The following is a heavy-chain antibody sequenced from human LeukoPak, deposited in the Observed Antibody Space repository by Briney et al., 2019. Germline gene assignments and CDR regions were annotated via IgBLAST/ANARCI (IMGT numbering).Heavy chain of an antibody. CDR1: GGSINNYY. V-gene: IGHV4-59*08. Sequence: PSETLSLTCSVSGGSINNYYWSWIRQPPGKGLEWIGYIYHSGSTNYNPSLKSRVTISVDTSKNQFSLKLSSVTAADTAVYYCASSQWVVPGSHWGQGILVTVSS. CDR2: IYHSGST. CDR3: ASSQWVVPGSH. D-gene: IGHD6-19*01. J-gene: IGHJ4*02.